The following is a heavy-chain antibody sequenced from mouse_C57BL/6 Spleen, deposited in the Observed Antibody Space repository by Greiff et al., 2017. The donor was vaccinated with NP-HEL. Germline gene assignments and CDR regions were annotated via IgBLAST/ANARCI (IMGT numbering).Heavy chain of an antibody. V-gene: IGHV7-3*01. CDR2: IRNKANGYTT. Sequence: DVKLVESGGGLVQPGGSLSLSCAASGFTFTDYYMSWVRQPPGKALEWLGFIRNKANGYTTEYSASVKGRFTISRDNSQSILYLQMNALRAEDSATYYCARSPTGNAMDYWGQGTSVTVSS. D-gene: IGHD4-1*02. J-gene: IGHJ4*01. CDR3: ARSPTGNAMDY. CDR1: GFTFTDYY.